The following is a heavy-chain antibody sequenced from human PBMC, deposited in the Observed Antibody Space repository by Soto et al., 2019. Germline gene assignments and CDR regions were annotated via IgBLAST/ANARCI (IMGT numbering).Heavy chain of an antibody. CDR3: AKSPLGYCSGGSCYPPHYFDY. J-gene: IGHJ4*02. CDR1: GFTFINYA. D-gene: IGHD2-15*01. Sequence: GGSLRLSCAASGFTFINYAMSWVRQATGKGLEWVSGVGGSGDSTYYADSVKGRFTISRDNSKDTLYLQTNSLRAEDTAVYYCAKSPLGYCSGGSCYPPHYFDYWGQGTLVTVSS. V-gene: IGHV3-23*01. CDR2: VGGSGDST.